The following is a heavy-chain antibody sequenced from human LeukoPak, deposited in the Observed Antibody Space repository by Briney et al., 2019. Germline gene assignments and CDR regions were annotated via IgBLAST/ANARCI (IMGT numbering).Heavy chain of an antibody. D-gene: IGHD3-10*01. J-gene: IGHJ4*02. CDR3: ARQLLWFGEFSFDY. CDR1: GYCISNGYY. V-gene: IGHV4-38-2*02. CDR2: IYHSGST. Sequence: SETLSLTCTGSGYCISNGYYRGWIRPPPGKGLEWIGSIYHSGSTYYNPSLKSLVTISVDTSKNQFSLKLSSVSAADTAVYYCARQLLWFGEFSFDYWGQGTLVTVSS.